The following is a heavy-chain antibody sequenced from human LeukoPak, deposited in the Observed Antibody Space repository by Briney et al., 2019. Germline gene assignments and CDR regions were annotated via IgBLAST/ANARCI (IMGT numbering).Heavy chain of an antibody. CDR1: GGSVSSGSYF. D-gene: IGHD3-9*01. Sequence: PSETLSLTCTVSGGSVSSGSYFWSWIRQPPGKGLEWIGYIYYSGSTNYNPSLKSRVTISVDTSKNQFSLKLSSVTAADTAVYYCARGHDILTGYCPRFDYWGQGTLVSVSS. CDR3: ARGHDILTGYCPRFDY. CDR2: IYYSGST. J-gene: IGHJ4*02. V-gene: IGHV4-61*01.